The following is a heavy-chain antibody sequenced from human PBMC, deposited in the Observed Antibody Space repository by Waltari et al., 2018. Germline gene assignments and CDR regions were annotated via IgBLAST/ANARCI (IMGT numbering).Heavy chain of an antibody. CDR2: VSGSGDTT. Sequence: EVQLLESGGGLVQPGGSLRLSCVASGFTFSSYGMSWVRQGAGKGLEWVSSVSGSGDTTDYADSVKGRFTISRDNSKNTLYLQMNSLRAEDTAVYYCAKDSDYGDSLDYWGQGTLVTVSS. CDR3: AKDSDYGDSLDY. D-gene: IGHD4-17*01. V-gene: IGHV3-23*01. CDR1: GFTFSSYG. J-gene: IGHJ4*02.